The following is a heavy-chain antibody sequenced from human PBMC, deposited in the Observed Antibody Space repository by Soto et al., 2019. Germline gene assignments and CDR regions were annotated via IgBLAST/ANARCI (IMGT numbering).Heavy chain of an antibody. CDR3: AKSTHGIIVATDFDY. CDR2: ISWNSGSI. CDR1: GFTFDDYA. D-gene: IGHD5-12*01. V-gene: IGHV3-9*01. Sequence: EVQLVESGGGLVQPGRSLRLSCAASGFTFDDYAMHWVRQAPGKGLEWVSGISWNSGSIGYADSVKGRFTISRDNAKNSLYLQMNSLRAEDTALYYCAKSTHGIIVATDFDYWGQGTLVTVSS. J-gene: IGHJ4*02.